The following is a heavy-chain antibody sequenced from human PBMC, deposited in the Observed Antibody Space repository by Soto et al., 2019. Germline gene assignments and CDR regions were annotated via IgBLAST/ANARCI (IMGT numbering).Heavy chain of an antibody. Sequence: PGGSLRLSCAASGFSFSTYDMDWVRQAPGKAPEWIAHISTTSFTIYYADSVKGRFTISRDNARNSLYLEMKSLRDEDTAVYYCARDRCFDGSCYSASDSWGQGILVTVYS. CDR2: ISTTSFTI. CDR1: GFSFSTYD. V-gene: IGHV3-48*02. D-gene: IGHD2-15*01. CDR3: ARDRCFDGSCYSASDS. J-gene: IGHJ5*01.